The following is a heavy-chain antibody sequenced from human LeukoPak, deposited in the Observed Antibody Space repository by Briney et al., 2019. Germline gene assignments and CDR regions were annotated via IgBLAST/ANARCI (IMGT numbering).Heavy chain of an antibody. Sequence: GGSLRLSCAASGFTFSSYAMSWVRQASGKGLEWVGRIRGKANSYATAYAASVKGRFTISRDDSKNTAYLQMNSLRAEDTAVYYCASCYKEGNDAFDIWGQGTMVTVSS. D-gene: IGHD2-2*02. CDR3: ASCYKEGNDAFDI. J-gene: IGHJ3*02. CDR1: GFTFSSYA. CDR2: IRGKANSYAT. V-gene: IGHV3-73*01.